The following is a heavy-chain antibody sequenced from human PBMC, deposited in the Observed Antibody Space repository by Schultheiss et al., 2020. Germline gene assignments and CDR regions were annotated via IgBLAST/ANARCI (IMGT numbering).Heavy chain of an antibody. CDR3: AREARGVRYFDWYLGALDY. CDR2: ISYDGSNK. Sequence: GSLRLSCAASGFTFSSYWMHWVRQAPGKGLEWVAVISYDGSNKYYADSVKGRLTISRDNSKNTLDLQMNSLRAEDTAVYYCAREARGVRYFDWYLGALDYWGQGSLVTASA. J-gene: IGHJ4*02. D-gene: IGHD3-9*01. V-gene: IGHV3-30*03. CDR1: GFTFSSYW.